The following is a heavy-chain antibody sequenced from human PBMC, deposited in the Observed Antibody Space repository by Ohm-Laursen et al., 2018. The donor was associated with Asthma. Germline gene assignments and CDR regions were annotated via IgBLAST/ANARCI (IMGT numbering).Heavy chain of an antibody. CDR1: GFSFSTSD. D-gene: IGHD3-22*01. J-gene: IGHJ5*02. CDR3: ARGADYYDGTGLTLNWFDP. Sequence: SLRLSCAASGFSFSTSDMHWVRQAPGKGLEWVAVISYDGSNKYYADSVKGRFTISRDNSQNTLYLHMNRLRAEDTAVYYCARGADYYDGTGLTLNWFDPWGQGTLVTVSS. V-gene: IGHV3-30*03. CDR2: ISYDGSNK.